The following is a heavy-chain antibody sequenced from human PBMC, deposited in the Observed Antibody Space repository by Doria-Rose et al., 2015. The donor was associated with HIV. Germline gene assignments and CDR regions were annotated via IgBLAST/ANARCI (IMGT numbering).Heavy chain of an antibody. CDR3: ARDRRITTSSWYFFDY. J-gene: IGHJ4*02. CDR1: GFTFSDYY. CDR2: ISSSDSTI. V-gene: IGHV3-11*04. D-gene: IGHD6-13*01. Sequence: SGGGLVNPGGSLRLSCAASGFTFSDYYMSWIRQTPGKGLEWISYISSSDSTIYYADSVKGRFTISRDNAKNSLYLHMNSLRADDTAVYHCARDRRITTSSWYFFDYWGQGTLVTVSS.